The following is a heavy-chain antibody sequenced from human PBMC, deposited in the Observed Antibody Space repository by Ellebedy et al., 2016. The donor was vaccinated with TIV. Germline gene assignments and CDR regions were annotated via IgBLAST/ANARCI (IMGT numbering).Heavy chain of an antibody. CDR1: GFIFSKYA. D-gene: IGHD4-17*01. V-gene: IGHV3-23*01. CDR3: VKGGDYDRPDD. Sequence: GGSLRLXCAASGFIFSKYAMSWVRQAPGKGLEWVSTISGTGGSTYYADTVQGRFTISRDNSKNILYLQMNSPRAEDSALYHCVKGGDYDRPDDWGQGTRVTVSS. CDR2: ISGTGGST. J-gene: IGHJ4*02.